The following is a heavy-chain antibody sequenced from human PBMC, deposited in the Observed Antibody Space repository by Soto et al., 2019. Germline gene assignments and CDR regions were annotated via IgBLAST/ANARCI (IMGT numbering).Heavy chain of an antibody. CDR3: ARTQQLVINWFDP. CDR1: GFSLSNARMG. V-gene: IGHV2-26*01. Sequence: SGPTLVNPTETLTLTCTVSGFSLSNARMGVSWIRQPPGKALEWLAHIFSNDEKSYSTSLKSRLTISKDTSKSQVVLTMTNMDPLYTVTYYCARTQQLVINWFDPWGQGTLVTVSS. CDR2: IFSNDEK. J-gene: IGHJ5*02. D-gene: IGHD6-13*01.